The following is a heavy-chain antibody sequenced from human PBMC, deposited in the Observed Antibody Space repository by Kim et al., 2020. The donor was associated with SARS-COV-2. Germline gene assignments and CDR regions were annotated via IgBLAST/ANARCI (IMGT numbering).Heavy chain of an antibody. CDR1: GGSFSGYY. CDR2: INHSGST. J-gene: IGHJ5*02. D-gene: IGHD5-18*01. Sequence: SETLSLTCAAYGGSFSGYYWSWIRQPPGKGLEWIGEINHSGSTNYNPSLKSRVTISVDTSKNQFSLKLSSVTAADTAVYYCARGGPWIQLWLPRGPNASNWFDPWGQGTLVTVSS. CDR3: ARGGPWIQLWLPRGPNASNWFDP. V-gene: IGHV4-34*01.